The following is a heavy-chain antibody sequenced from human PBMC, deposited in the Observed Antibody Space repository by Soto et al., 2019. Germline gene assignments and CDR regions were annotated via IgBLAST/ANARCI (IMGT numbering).Heavy chain of an antibody. Sequence: XSVKVSCKASGYSFTSYGIIWVRQAPGQGLEWMGWISAYNGNTNYAQKLQGRVTMTTDTSTSTAYMELRSLRSDDTAVYYCARDLSSGSSSAHNWFDPWGQGTLVTVSS. D-gene: IGHD6-6*01. CDR3: ARDLSSGSSSAHNWFDP. J-gene: IGHJ5*02. CDR2: ISAYNGNT. V-gene: IGHV1-18*04. CDR1: GYSFTSYG.